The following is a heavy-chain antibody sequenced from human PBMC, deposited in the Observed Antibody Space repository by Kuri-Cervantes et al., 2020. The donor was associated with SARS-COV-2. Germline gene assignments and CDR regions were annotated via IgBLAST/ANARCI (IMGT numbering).Heavy chain of an antibody. J-gene: IGHJ3*02. D-gene: IGHD1-7*01. Sequence: GESLKISCAASGFTFSSYAMSWVRQASGKGLEWVSAISGSGGSTYYADSVKGRFAISRDNSKNTLYLQMNSLRAEVTAVYYCARDNWNYGDAFDIWGQGTMVTVSS. V-gene: IGHV3-23*01. CDR3: ARDNWNYGDAFDI. CDR2: ISGSGGST. CDR1: GFTFSSYA.